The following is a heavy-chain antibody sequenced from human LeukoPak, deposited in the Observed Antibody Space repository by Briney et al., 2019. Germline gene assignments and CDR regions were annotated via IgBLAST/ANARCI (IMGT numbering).Heavy chain of an antibody. J-gene: IGHJ4*02. V-gene: IGHV1-2*02. CDR1: GYTFTGYY. D-gene: IGHD3-10*01. CDR2: INPNSGGT. CDR3: ARSPLWFGELYSDY. Sequence: ASVKVSCKASGYTFTGYYMHWVRQAPGQGLEWMGWINPNSGGTNYAQMFQGRVTMTRDTSISTAYMELSRLRSDDTAVYYCARSPLWFGELYSDYWGQGTLVTVSS.